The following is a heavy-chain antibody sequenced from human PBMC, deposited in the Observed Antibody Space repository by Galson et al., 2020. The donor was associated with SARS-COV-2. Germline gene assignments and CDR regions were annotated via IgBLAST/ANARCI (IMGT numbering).Heavy chain of an antibody. J-gene: IGHJ4*02. CDR3: ARGDAPQLWLRWPLDY. V-gene: IGHV3-64*01. CDR1: GFTFSSYA. Sequence: GGSLRLSCAASGFTFSSYAMHWVRQAPGKGLEYVSAISSNGGSTYYANSVKGRFTISRDNSKNTLYLQMGSLRAEDMAVYYCARGDAPQLWLRWPLDYWGQGTLVTVSS. CDR2: ISSNGGST. D-gene: IGHD5-18*01.